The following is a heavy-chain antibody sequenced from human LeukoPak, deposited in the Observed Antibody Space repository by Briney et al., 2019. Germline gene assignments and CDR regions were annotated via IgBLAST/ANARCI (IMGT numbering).Heavy chain of an antibody. CDR1: GGSFSGYY. D-gene: IGHD2-15*01. V-gene: IGHV4-34*01. CDR3: ARTQLGYCSGGSCYTFDY. J-gene: IGHJ4*02. CDR2: INHSGST. Sequence: SETLSLTCAVYGGSFSGYYWSWIRQPPGKGLEWIGEINHSGSTNYNPSLKSRVTISVDTSKNQFSLKLSSVTAADTAVYYCARTQLGYCSGGSCYTFDYWGQGTLVTVSS.